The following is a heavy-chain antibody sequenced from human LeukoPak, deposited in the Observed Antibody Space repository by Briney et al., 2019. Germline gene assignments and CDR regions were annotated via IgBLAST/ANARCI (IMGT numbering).Heavy chain of an antibody. J-gene: IGHJ4*02. CDR3: ARGPTYQPIDY. D-gene: IGHD2-2*01. Sequence: PSGTLSLTCTVSGGSISSSNYYWGWIRQPPGKGLDWIASIHYSGTTYYNPSLKSRVTISVDTSKNHFSLKLSSVTAADTAVYYCARGPTYQPIDYWGQGTLVTVSS. CDR1: GGSISSSNYY. CDR2: IHYSGTT. V-gene: IGHV4-39*02.